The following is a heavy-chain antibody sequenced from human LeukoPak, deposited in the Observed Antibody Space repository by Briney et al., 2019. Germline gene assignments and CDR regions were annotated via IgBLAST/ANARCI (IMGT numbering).Heavy chain of an antibody. V-gene: IGHV4-34*01. D-gene: IGHD2-2*01. Sequence: ASETLSLTCAVYGGSFSGYYWSWIRQPPGKGLEWIGEINHSGSTNYNPSLKSRVTISVDTSKNQFSLKLSSVTAADTAVYYCARRRWNIVVVPAAMVWFDPWGQGTLVTVSS. CDR1: GGSFSGYY. CDR3: ARRRWNIVVVPAAMVWFDP. J-gene: IGHJ5*02. CDR2: INHSGST.